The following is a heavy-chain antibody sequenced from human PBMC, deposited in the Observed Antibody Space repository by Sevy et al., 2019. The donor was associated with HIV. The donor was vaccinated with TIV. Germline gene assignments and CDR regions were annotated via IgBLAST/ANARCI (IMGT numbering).Heavy chain of an antibody. J-gene: IGHJ4*02. D-gene: IGHD4-4*01. CDR3: ARDPFSKSDY. CDR1: GFTFSSYW. V-gene: IGHV3-7*01. CDR2: INQDGSGK. Sequence: GGSLRLSCAGSGFTFSSYWMIWVRQAPGKGREWVANINQDGSGKNYVDSVKGRLTISTHNAKNSLYLQMNSLRAEDTAVYYCARDPFSKSDYWGQGTLVTVSS.